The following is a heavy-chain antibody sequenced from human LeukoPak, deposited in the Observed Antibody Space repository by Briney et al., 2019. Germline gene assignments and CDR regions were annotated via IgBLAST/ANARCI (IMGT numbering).Heavy chain of an antibody. CDR3: ARDGGSGSFDFDY. Sequence: PSQTLSLTCTVSGGSISSGSYYWSWIRQPAGKGLEWIGRIYTSGSTNYNPSLKSRATISVDTSKNQFSLKLSSVTAADTAVYYCARDGGSGSFDFDYWGQGTLVTVSS. J-gene: IGHJ4*02. CDR2: IYTSGST. V-gene: IGHV4-61*02. CDR1: GGSISSGSYY. D-gene: IGHD1-26*01.